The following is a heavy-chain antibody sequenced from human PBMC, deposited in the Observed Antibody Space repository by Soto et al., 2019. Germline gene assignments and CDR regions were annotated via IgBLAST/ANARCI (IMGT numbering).Heavy chain of an antibody. Sequence: QLQLQESGPGLVKPSETLSLTCTVSGGSISSSSYYWGWIRQPPGKGLEWIGSIYYSGSTYYNPSLKSGVTISVVTSKNQFSLKLSSVTAADTAVYYCARFRGGRYQPRPNWFDPWGQGTLVTVSS. D-gene: IGHD2-2*01. CDR3: ARFRGGRYQPRPNWFDP. CDR1: GGSISSSSYY. CDR2: IYYSGST. J-gene: IGHJ5*02. V-gene: IGHV4-39*01.